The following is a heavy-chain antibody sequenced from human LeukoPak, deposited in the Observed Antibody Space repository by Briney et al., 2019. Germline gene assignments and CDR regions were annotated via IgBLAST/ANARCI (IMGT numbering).Heavy chain of an antibody. Sequence: SETLSLTCTVSGGSFRSYFWSWIRQTPGKGLEWIGYIYHSGSTHYNPSLKSRVTMSVDTSKNQFSLKLSSVTAADTAVYYCARVQHGSGSYYNLYYYYMDVWGKGTTVTISS. D-gene: IGHD3-10*01. CDR2: IYHSGST. CDR1: GGSFRSYF. CDR3: ARVQHGSGSYYNLYYYYMDV. V-gene: IGHV4-59*12. J-gene: IGHJ6*03.